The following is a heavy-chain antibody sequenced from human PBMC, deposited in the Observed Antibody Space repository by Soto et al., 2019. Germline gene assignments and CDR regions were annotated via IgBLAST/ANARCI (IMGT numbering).Heavy chain of an antibody. CDR3: ATEHVIDYGMDV. CDR1: GFTFSSYG. J-gene: IGHJ6*02. Sequence: QVQLVESGGGVVQPGRSLRLSCAASGFTFSSYGMHWVRQAPGKGLEWVAVISYDGSNKYYADSVKGRFTISRDNSKNTLYLQMNSLRAEDTAVYYCATEHVIDYGMDVWGQGTTVTVSS. CDR2: ISYDGSNK. D-gene: IGHD3-22*01. V-gene: IGHV3-30*03.